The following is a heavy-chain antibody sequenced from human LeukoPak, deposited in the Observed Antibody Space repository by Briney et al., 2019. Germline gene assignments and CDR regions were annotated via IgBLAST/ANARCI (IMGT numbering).Heavy chain of an antibody. CDR1: GFTFSGYS. CDR2: ISSSSSYI. Sequence: GGSLRLSCAASGFTFSGYSMNWVRQAPGKGLEWVSSISSSSSYIYYADSVKGRFTISRDNAKNSLYLQMNSLRAEDTAVYYCASTSRTGAIYYYYYMDVWGKGTTVTVSS. CDR3: ASTSRTGAIYYYYYMDV. D-gene: IGHD1-1*01. J-gene: IGHJ6*03. V-gene: IGHV3-21*01.